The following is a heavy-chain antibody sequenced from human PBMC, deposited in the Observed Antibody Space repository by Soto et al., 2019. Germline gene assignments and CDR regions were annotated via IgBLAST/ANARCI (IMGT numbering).Heavy chain of an antibody. CDR1: GFPFTSYG. Sequence: QVQLVESGGGVVQPGRSLRLSCAASGFPFTSYGMHWVREGPDKGLEWVAIISYDGSDKYYADSVKGRFTISRENSKNPLYLQMNSLRPEDTALYYCVGGQYDFEYRGPGTLVIVSS. CDR3: VGGQYDFEY. D-gene: IGHD3-10*01. J-gene: IGHJ4*02. CDR2: ISYDGSDK. V-gene: IGHV3-30*03.